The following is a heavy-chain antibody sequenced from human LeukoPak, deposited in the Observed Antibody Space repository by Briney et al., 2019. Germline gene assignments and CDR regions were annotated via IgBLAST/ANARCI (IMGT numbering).Heavy chain of an antibody. Sequence: GGSLRLSCAASGFTFSTYWMQWVRQAPGKGLVWVSRINNDGSGTTYADSVKGRFTISRDNPKNTVFLQMNSLRAEDTAVYYCARDADGPGSLIDYWGQGALVTVSS. CDR1: GFTFSTYW. CDR2: INNDGSGT. D-gene: IGHD2-8*01. J-gene: IGHJ4*02. CDR3: ARDADGPGSLIDY. V-gene: IGHV3-74*01.